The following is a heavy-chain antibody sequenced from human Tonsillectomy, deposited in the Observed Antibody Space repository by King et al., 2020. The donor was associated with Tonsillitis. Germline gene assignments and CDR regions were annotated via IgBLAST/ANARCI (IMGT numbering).Heavy chain of an antibody. CDR2: ISSSSTYI. D-gene: IGHD3-3*01. CDR3: ASDSFDYFYGMDV. V-gene: IGHV3-21*01. Sequence: VQLVESGGGLVKPGGSLRLSCAASGFTFSSYNMNWVRQAPGKGLEWVSSISSSSTYIYYADSVRGRFTISRDSAKNSLYLQMNSLRAEDTAVYYWASDSFDYFYGMDVWGQGTTVTVSS. J-gene: IGHJ6*02. CDR1: GFTFSSYN.